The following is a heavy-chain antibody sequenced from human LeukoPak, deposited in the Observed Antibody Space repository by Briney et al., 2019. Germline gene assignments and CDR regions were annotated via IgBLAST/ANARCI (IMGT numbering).Heavy chain of an antibody. D-gene: IGHD3-10*01. J-gene: IGHJ6*02. CDR3: AKDFLNMIRGTIPRLGGMDV. CDR1: GFTFSNYG. CDR2: ISGNGRDT. Sequence: GGSLRLSCAASGFTFSNYGMNWVRQAPGKGPEWVSTISGNGRDTHYADSARGRFTISRDNSKNTLYLQMNSLRAEDTALYYCAKDFLNMIRGTIPRLGGMDVWGQGTTVTVSS. V-gene: IGHV3-23*01.